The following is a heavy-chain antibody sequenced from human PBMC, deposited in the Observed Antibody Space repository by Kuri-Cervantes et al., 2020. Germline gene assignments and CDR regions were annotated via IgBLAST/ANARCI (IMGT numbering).Heavy chain of an antibody. Sequence: ASVKVSCKASGYIFTDYYMHWVRQAPGQELGWMGRINPNSGGTNYAQKFQGRVTMTRDTSISTAYMELSRLRSDDTAVYYCARDTLAFNDYITHLGDVWGQGTTVTVSS. CDR1: GYIFTDYY. J-gene: IGHJ6*02. V-gene: IGHV1-2*06. CDR2: INPNSGGT. CDR3: ARDTLAFNDYITHLGDV. D-gene: IGHD4-11*01.